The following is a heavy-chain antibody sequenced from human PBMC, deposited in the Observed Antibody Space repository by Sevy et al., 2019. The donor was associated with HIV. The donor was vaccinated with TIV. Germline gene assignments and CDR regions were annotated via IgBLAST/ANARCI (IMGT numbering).Heavy chain of an antibody. V-gene: IGHV4-34*01. D-gene: IGHD2-2*01. CDR3: ARRLPAALGRGFDY. J-gene: IGHJ4*02. Sequence: SETLSLTCAVYGGSFSGYXXXXXXXPPGKGLEXIGEINHSGSTNYNPSLKSRVTISVDTSKNQFSLKLSSVTAADTAVYYCARRLPAALGRGFDYWGQGTLVTVSS. CDR1: GGSFSGYX. CDR2: INHSGST.